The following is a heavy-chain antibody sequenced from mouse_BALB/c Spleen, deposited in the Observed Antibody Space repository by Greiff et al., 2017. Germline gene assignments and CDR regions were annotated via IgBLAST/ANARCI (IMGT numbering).Heavy chain of an antibody. CDR1: GFSLTSYG. Sequence: QVQLKQSGPGLVAPSQSLSNTCTVSGFSLTSYGVHWVRQPPGKGLEWLGVIWAGGSTNYNSALMSRLSISKDNSKSQVFLKMNSLQTDDTAMYYCARDNYDYGAYWGQGSLVTVSA. CDR3: ARDNYDYGAY. V-gene: IGHV2-9*02. D-gene: IGHD2-4*01. J-gene: IGHJ3*01. CDR2: IWAGGST.